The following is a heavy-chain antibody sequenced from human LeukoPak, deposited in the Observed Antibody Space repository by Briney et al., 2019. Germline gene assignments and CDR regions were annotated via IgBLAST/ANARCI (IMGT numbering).Heavy chain of an antibody. CDR3: ATSSSGHDFLFDY. CDR1: GFTFKIAW. J-gene: IGHJ4*02. CDR2: IKSETDGGTT. V-gene: IGHV3-15*01. Sequence: GGSLRLSCAASGFTFKIAWMSWVRQAPGKGLEWVGRIKSETDGGTTDYAAPVKSRFTISRDDSRNTLYLQMNSLNSEDSAMYYCATSSSGHDFLFDYWGQGTLVTVSS. D-gene: IGHD5-12*01.